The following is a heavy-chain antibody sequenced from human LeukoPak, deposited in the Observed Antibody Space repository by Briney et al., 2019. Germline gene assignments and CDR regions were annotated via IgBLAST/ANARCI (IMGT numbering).Heavy chain of an antibody. Sequence: ASVKVSCKASGYTFTGYYMHWVRQAPGQGLEWMGWINPNSGGTNYAQKFQGRVTMTRDTSISTAYMELSRLRSDDTAVYYCARGKQWLVREDYYYYMDVWGKGTTVTVSS. CDR2: INPNSGGT. CDR3: ARGKQWLVREDYYYYMDV. CDR1: GYTFTGYY. V-gene: IGHV1-2*02. J-gene: IGHJ6*03. D-gene: IGHD6-19*01.